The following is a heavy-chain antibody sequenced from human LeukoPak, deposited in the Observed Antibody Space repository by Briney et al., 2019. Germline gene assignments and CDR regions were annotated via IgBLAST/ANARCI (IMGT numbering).Heavy chain of an antibody. CDR2: IYYSGST. CDR3: ARRDGDYDGAHFDY. Sequence: PSETLSLTCAVSGGSISSGGYYWTWIRQPPGKGLEWIGDIYYSGSTNYNPSLKSRVTISVDTSKNQFSLNLSSVTAADTAVYYCARRDGDYDGAHFDYWGQGNLVTVSS. D-gene: IGHD4-17*01. CDR1: GGSISSGGYY. V-gene: IGHV4-61*08. J-gene: IGHJ4*02.